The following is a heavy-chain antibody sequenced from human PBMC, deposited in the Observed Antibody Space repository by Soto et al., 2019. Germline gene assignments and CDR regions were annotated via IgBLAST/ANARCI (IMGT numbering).Heavy chain of an antibody. CDR2: VSGSGANT. D-gene: IGHD3-16*01. V-gene: IGHV3-23*01. Sequence: EVQLTESGGGLVQPGGSLRLSCAASGFTFRSSAMSWVRQAPGKGLEWVSAVSGSGANTYYADSVKGRFTISRDNSDDTLYLQISSLRPEDTARYYCAQVRLFDHTDYHRDALAVWGQGPMVTFSS. CDR3: AQVRLFDHTDYHRDALAV. J-gene: IGHJ3*01. CDR1: GFTFRSSA.